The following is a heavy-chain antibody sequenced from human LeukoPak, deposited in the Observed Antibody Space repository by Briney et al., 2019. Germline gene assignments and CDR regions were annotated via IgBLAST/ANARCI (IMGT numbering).Heavy chain of an antibody. J-gene: IGHJ4*02. V-gene: IGHV3-21*01. Sequence: GGSLRLSCAASGFTFSRYSMNWVRQAPGKGLEWVSCISSSSSYIYYANSVKGRFTISRDNAKDSLYLQMNSLRAEDTAVYYCVRDYENLTGSKTRFHYWGQGTLVTVSS. CDR3: VRDYENLTGSKTRFHY. CDR2: ISSSSSYI. CDR1: GFTFSRYS. D-gene: IGHD3-9*01.